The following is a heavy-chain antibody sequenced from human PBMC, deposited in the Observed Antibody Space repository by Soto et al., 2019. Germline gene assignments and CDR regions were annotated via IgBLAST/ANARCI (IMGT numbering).Heavy chain of an antibody. V-gene: IGHV3-23*01. Sequence: EVQLLESGGGLVQPGGSLKLSCAASGFTFSNYAMSWVRQAPGKGLEWVSAISGDGGSTYYADSVKGRFTISRANSRNTLYLQMNSLKTEDTAVYYCTTVGSSSSFDYWGQGTLVTVSS. CDR3: TTVGSSSSFDY. D-gene: IGHD6-6*01. CDR2: ISGDGGST. CDR1: GFTFSNYA. J-gene: IGHJ4*02.